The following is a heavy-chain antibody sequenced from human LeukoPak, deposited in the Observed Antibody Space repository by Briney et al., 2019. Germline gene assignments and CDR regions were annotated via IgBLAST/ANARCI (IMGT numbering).Heavy chain of an antibody. Sequence: PGGSLRLSCAASGFTFSSYAMSWVRQAPGKGLEWVSAISSSGGSTYYADSVKGRFTISRDNSKNTLYLQMNSRRAEDTAVYYCAKLGVWWPPAGSGYWGQGTLVTVSS. CDR2: ISSSGGST. CDR3: AKLGVWWPPAGSGY. CDR1: GFTFSSYA. J-gene: IGHJ4*02. V-gene: IGHV3-23*01. D-gene: IGHD2-8*01.